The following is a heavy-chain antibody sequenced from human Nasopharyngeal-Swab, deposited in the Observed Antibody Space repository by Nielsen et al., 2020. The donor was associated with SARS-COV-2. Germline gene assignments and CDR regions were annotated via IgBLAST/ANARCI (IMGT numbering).Heavy chain of an antibody. J-gene: IGHJ6*03. Sequence: STNYNPSLKSRVTISLDTSTNHFSLKLSSVTAADTAVYFCARESRMSLYYYMDVW. V-gene: IGHV4-61*03. CDR2: ST. CDR3: ARESRMSLYYYMDV.